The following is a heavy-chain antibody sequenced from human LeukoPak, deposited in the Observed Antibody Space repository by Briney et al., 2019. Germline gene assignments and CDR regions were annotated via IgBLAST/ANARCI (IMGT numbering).Heavy chain of an antibody. CDR1: GYTFSSYG. J-gene: IGHJ4*02. CDR3: ARDRGYSYGFDY. CDR2: ISTYNGDT. Sequence: ASVKVSCKASGYTFSSYGISWVRQAPGRGLEWMAWISTYNGDTNYAEKLQGRVTITTDTSTNTAYMELRSLRSDDTAVYYCARDRGYSYGFDYWGQGTLVSVSS. D-gene: IGHD5-18*01. V-gene: IGHV1-18*01.